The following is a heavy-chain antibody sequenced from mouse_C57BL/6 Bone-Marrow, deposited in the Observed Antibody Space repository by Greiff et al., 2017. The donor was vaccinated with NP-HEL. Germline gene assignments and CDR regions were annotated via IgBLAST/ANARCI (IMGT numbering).Heavy chain of an antibody. V-gene: IGHV3-8*01. CDR3: ASSPLWLRRNYYAMDY. Sequence: EVKLVESGPGLAKPSQTLSLTCSVTGYSITSDYWNWIRKFPGNKLEYMGYISYSGSTYYNPSLKSRISITRDTSKNQYSLQLNSVTTEDTATYYWASSPLWLRRNYYAMDYWGQGTSVTVSS. D-gene: IGHD2-2*01. J-gene: IGHJ4*01. CDR1: GYSITSDY. CDR2: ISYSGST.